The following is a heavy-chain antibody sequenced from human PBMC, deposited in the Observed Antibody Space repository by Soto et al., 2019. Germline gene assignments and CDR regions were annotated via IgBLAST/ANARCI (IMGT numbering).Heavy chain of an antibody. D-gene: IGHD3-3*01. CDR3: AKGGLYYDFWSGYYTTDYFDY. Sequence: PGGSLRLSCAASGFTFSSYVMHWVRQAPGKGLEWVAVISYDGSNKYYADSVKGRFTISRDNSKNTLYLQMNSLRAEDTAVYYCAKGGLYYDFWSGYYTTDYFDYWGQGTLVTVSS. J-gene: IGHJ4*02. CDR2: ISYDGSNK. CDR1: GFTFSSYV. V-gene: IGHV3-30*18.